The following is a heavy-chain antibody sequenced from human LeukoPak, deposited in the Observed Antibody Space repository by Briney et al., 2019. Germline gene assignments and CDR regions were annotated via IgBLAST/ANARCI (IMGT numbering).Heavy chain of an antibody. CDR2: MNPNSGNT. CDR3: ARGSSWRTMVRGEYDY. Sequence: ASVKVSCKASGYTFTSYDINWVRQATGQGLEWMGWMNPNSGNTGYAQKFQGRVTITRNTSISTAYMELSSLRSEDTAVYYCARGSSWRTMVRGEYDYWGQGTLVTVSS. V-gene: IGHV1-8*03. CDR1: GYTFTSYD. D-gene: IGHD3-10*01. J-gene: IGHJ4*02.